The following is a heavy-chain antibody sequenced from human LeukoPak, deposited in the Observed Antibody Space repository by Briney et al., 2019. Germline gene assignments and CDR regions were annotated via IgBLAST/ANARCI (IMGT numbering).Heavy chain of an antibody. CDR1: GFTFSSYG. CDR2: ISSSSSYM. CDR3: ARECSSTSCYN. D-gene: IGHD2-2*01. Sequence: GGSLRLSCAASGFTFSSYGMNWVRQAPGKGLEWVSSISSSSSYMYYADSVKGRFTISRDNAKNSLYLQMNSLRAEDTAVYYCARECSSTSCYNWGQGTLVTVSS. V-gene: IGHV3-21*01. J-gene: IGHJ4*02.